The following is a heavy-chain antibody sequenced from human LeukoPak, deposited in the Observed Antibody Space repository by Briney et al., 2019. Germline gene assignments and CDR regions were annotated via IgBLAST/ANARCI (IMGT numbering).Heavy chain of an antibody. J-gene: IGHJ3*02. D-gene: IGHD6-19*01. CDR2: INSDVSTT. CDR3: ARRGAVANAFDI. Sequence: GGSLRLSCAASGFTFSSYAMSWVRHAPGKGLVWVSRINSDVSTTTYADSVKGRFTISRDNAKNTLYLQMNSLRAEDTAVYYCARRGAVANAFDIWGLGTMVTVSS. V-gene: IGHV3-74*01. CDR1: GFTFSSYA.